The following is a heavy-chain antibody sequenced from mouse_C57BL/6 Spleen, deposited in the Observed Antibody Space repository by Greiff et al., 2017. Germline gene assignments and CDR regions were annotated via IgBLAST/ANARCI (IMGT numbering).Heavy chain of an antibody. CDR2: IYPGDGDT. J-gene: IGHJ4*01. CDR1: GYAFSSSW. D-gene: IGHD1-1*01. Sequence: VKLQQSGPELVKPGASVKISCKASGYAFSSSWMNWVKQRPGKGLEWIGRIYPGDGDTNYNGKFKGKATLTADKSSSTAYMQLSSLTSEDSAVYFCAGTTVVDAMDYWGQGTSVTVSS. V-gene: IGHV1-82*01. CDR3: AGTTVVDAMDY.